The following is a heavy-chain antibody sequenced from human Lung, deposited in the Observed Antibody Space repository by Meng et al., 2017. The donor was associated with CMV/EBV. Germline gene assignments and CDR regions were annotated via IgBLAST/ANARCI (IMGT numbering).Heavy chain of an antibody. CDR3: ARGARGLNSPYHYYYGMDV. CDR2: IYYSGST. J-gene: IGHJ6*02. V-gene: IGHV4-59*01. CDR1: GGSISSYY. D-gene: IGHD5-18*01. Sequence: GSLRLSCTVSGGSISSYYWSWIRQPPGKGLEWIGYIYYSGSTNYNPPLKSRVTRSVDTSKNQFTLKRSAVTAADTAVHYCARGARGLNSPYHYYYGMDVWGQGTTVTVSS.